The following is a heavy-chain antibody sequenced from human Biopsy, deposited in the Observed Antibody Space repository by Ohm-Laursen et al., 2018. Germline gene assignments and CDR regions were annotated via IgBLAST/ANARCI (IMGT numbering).Heavy chain of an antibody. D-gene: IGHD3-10*01. J-gene: IGHJ4*02. CDR1: GFTLSASA. Sequence: SLRLSCAASGFTLSASAVHWVRQASGKGLEWVGRIRSKAKSYATAYAASVTGRFTISRDDSKNTTYLQMNSRKTEDTAVYYCTLEGAGFDNWGQGTLVTVSS. CDR2: IRSKAKSYAT. V-gene: IGHV3-73*01. CDR3: TLEGAGFDN.